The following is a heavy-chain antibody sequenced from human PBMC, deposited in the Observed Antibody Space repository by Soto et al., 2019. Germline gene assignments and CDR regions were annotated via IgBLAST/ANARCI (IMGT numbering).Heavy chain of an antibody. CDR2: IIPILGIA. CDR1: GGTFRSYT. V-gene: IGHV1-69*02. D-gene: IGHD5-18*01. Sequence: PVTVSCQASGGTFRSYTISWVRQDPGQGLEWMGRIIPILGIANYAQKFQGRVTITADKSTSTAYMELSSLRSEDTAVYYCESIVDTAMVPSFDYWGQGTLVTVSS. J-gene: IGHJ4*02. CDR3: ESIVDTAMVPSFDY.